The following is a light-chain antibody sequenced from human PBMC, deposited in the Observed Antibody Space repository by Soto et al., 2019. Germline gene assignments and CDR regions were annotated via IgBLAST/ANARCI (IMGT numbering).Light chain of an antibody. CDR3: QHYNTWPWT. Sequence: VMEQSPATLSVSPWERATLSCWASQSVNSNLAWYQQKLGQAPRVLIYGASTRATGIPARFSGSGSETEFILTISSLQSEDSATYYCQHYNTWPWTFGQGTKVDI. V-gene: IGKV3-15*01. J-gene: IGKJ1*01. CDR1: QSVNSN. CDR2: GAS.